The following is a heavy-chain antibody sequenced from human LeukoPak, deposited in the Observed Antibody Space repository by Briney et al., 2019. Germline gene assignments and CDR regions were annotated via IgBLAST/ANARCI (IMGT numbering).Heavy chain of an antibody. CDR1: GYTFTGYY. Sequence: ASVKVSCKASGYTFTGYYMHWVRQAPGQGLEWMGWISAYNGNTNYAQKLQGRVTMTTDTSTSTAYMELRSLRSDDTAVYYCARGYSGYDSRLRYWGQGTLVTVSS. D-gene: IGHD5-12*01. J-gene: IGHJ4*02. V-gene: IGHV1-18*04. CDR2: ISAYNGNT. CDR3: ARGYSGYDSRLRY.